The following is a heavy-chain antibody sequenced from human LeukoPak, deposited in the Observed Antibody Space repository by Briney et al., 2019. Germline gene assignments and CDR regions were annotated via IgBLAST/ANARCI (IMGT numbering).Heavy chain of an antibody. J-gene: IGHJ6*02. V-gene: IGHV3-30-3*01. CDR2: ISYDGSNK. CDR3: ARSRRDPDNYYYYYGMDV. Sequence: GGSLRLSCAASGFTFSSYAMHWVRQAPGKGLEWVAVISYDGSNKYYADSVKGRFTISRDNAKNSLYLQMNSLRAEDTAVYYCARSRRDPDNYYYYYGMDVWGQGTTVTVSS. CDR1: GFTFSSYA.